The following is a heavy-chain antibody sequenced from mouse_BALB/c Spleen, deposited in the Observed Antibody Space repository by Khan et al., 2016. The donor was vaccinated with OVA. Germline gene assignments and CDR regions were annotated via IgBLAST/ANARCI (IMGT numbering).Heavy chain of an antibody. CDR3: ARDRIDY. CDR2: FNPTSGYT. CDR1: GYTFTSYW. V-gene: IGHV1-7*01. Sequence: QVQLKQSGAELAKPGASVKMSCKASGYTFTSYWMHWLKQRPGQGLEWIGYFNPTSGYTDYNQKFKDKATLTADKSSSTAYMQLSSLTSDDSAVYYCARDRIDYWGQGTTLTVSS. J-gene: IGHJ2*01.